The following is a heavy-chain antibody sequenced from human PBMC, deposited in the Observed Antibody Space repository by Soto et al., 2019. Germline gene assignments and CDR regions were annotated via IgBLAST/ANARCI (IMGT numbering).Heavy chain of an antibody. V-gene: IGHV5-51*01. CDR2: IYPGDSDT. CDR3: ARYGDFWSADYYGMDV. D-gene: IGHD3-3*01. CDR1: GYTFTDYW. Sequence: PGASQKISSKGSGYTFTDYWIGWVRQMPGKGLEWMGIIYPGDSDTRYSPSFQGQVTISADKSISTAYLQWSSLKASDTAMYYFARYGDFWSADYYGMDVWGQGTTVTVSS. J-gene: IGHJ6*02.